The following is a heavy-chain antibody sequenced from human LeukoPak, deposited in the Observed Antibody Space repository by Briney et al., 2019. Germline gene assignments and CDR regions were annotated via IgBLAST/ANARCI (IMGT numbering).Heavy chain of an antibody. J-gene: IGHJ6*03. CDR1: GGAISSYY. CDR3: ARRKHYFYYMDV. V-gene: IGHV4-4*09. Sequence: PSETLCFTGTVSGGAISSYYWSWIRQSPGKGLEWIGYIFPSGSAFYNPSLESRVTISLDTSENQFSLTLSSVTAANTAVYYCARRKHYFYYMDVWGKGTTVTVSS. CDR2: IFPSGSA.